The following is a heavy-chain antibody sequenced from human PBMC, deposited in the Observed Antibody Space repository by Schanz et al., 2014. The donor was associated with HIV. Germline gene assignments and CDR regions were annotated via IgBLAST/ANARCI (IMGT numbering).Heavy chain of an antibody. CDR2: MNPNSGNT. D-gene: IGHD1-1*01. J-gene: IGHJ4*02. V-gene: IGHV1-8*01. CDR3: ASSRPMGLEIDF. CDR1: GYTFTNND. Sequence: QVQLVQSGAEVKKPGASVKVSCKASGYTFTNNDINWVRQATGQGLEWMGWMNPNSGNTNYAQNVQGRVTVTTDTSTSTAYMELRSLRSDDTAMYYCASSRPMGLEIDFWGQGTLVTVSS.